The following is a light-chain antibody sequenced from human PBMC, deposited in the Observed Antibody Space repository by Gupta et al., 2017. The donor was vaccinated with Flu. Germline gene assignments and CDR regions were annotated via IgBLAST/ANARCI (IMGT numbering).Light chain of an antibody. V-gene: IGLV2-8*01. CDR2: DIS. CDR3: GSEAGSSNRFV. J-gene: IGLJ1*01. CDR1: SSAVGGYNF. Sequence: QSALPPPPSASGSPGPSVTISCPGTSSAVGGYNFVSWYQQHTGKAPKLVIYDISKRTSGVPDRFSGSRYGSTASLTVSGLQAEDEADYYCGSEAGSSNRFVFGPGTKVTVL.